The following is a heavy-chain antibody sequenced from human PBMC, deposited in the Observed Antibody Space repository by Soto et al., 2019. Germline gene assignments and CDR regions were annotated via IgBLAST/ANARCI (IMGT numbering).Heavy chain of an antibody. D-gene: IGHD4-4*01. Sequence: QVQLVESGGGVVQPGRSLRLSCAASGFTFSSYAMHWVRQAPGKGLEWVAVISYDGSNKYYADSVKGRFTISRDNSKNTLYLQMNSLRAEDTAVYYCASPLWRNDYNWGYFDLWGRGTLVTVPS. CDR3: ASPLWRNDYNWGYFDL. V-gene: IGHV3-30-3*01. J-gene: IGHJ2*01. CDR1: GFTFSSYA. CDR2: ISYDGSNK.